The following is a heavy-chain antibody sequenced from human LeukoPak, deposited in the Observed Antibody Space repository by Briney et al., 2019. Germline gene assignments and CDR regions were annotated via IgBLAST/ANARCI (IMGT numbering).Heavy chain of an antibody. Sequence: PGRSLRLSCTASGFTFGDYAMSWVRQAPGKGLEWVGFIRSKAYGGTTEYAASVKGTFTISRDDSKSIAYLHMNSLKTEDTAVYYCPLSLDSGYDPYYFDYWGQGTLVTVSS. J-gene: IGHJ4*02. D-gene: IGHD5-12*01. CDR1: GFTFGDYA. V-gene: IGHV3-49*04. CDR3: PLSLDSGYDPYYFDY. CDR2: IRSKAYGGTT.